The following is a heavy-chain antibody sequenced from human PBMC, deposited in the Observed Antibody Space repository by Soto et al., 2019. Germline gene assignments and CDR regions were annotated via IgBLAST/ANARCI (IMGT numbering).Heavy chain of an antibody. V-gene: IGHV1-3*01. CDR2: INAGNGNT. CDR3: ASHCSGGSCYYYGMDV. J-gene: IGHJ6*02. Sequence: QVQLVQSGAEVKKPGASVKVSCKASGYTFTSYAMHCVRQAPGQRLEWMGWINAGNGNTKYSQKFQGRVTITRDTSASTAYMELSSLRSEDTAVYYCASHCSGGSCYYYGMDVWGQGTTVTVSS. D-gene: IGHD2-15*01. CDR1: GYTFTSYA.